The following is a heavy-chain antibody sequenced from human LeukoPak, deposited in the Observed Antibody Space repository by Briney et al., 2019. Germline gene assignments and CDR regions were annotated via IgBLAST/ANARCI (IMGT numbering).Heavy chain of an antibody. CDR2: ISSSSSTI. D-gene: IGHD6-19*01. V-gene: IGHV3-48*01. J-gene: IGHJ4*02. CDR1: GFTFSSYS. CDR3: AKGLGPGRKVAGTDY. Sequence: PGGSLRLSCAASGFTFSSYSMNWVRQAPGKGLEWVSYISSSSSTIYYADSVKGRFTISRDNAKNSLYLQMNSLRAEDTAVYYCAKGLGPGRKVAGTDYWGQGTLVTVSS.